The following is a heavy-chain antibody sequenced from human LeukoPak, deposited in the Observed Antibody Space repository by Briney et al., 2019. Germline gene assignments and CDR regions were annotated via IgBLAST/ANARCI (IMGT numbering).Heavy chain of an antibody. J-gene: IGHJ4*02. CDR3: ARELKVGNTGYYFDS. Sequence: EPSETLSLTCTVSGGSISSSSYYWGWIRQPPGKGLEWIGSIYYSGSTYYNPSLKSRVTISVDTSKNQFSLKLSSVTAADTAVYYCARELKVGNTGYYFDSWGQGTLVTVSS. CDR1: GGSISSSSYY. D-gene: IGHD2/OR15-2a*01. V-gene: IGHV4-39*07. CDR2: IYYSGST.